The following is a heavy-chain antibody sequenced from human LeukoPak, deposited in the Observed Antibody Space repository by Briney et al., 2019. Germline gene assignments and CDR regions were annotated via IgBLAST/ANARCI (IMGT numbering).Heavy chain of an antibody. Sequence: SETLSLTCTVSDDSISDYYRGWIRQPPGKGLEWIGYIHNSGTSTYNLSLESRVTISVDRSKNQFSLKLTSVTAADTAVYYCARVPSSSVYFFDYWGRGTLVTVSS. J-gene: IGHJ4*02. CDR1: DDSISDYY. CDR3: ARVPSSSVYFFDY. CDR2: IHNSGTS. D-gene: IGHD6-13*01. V-gene: IGHV4-59*12.